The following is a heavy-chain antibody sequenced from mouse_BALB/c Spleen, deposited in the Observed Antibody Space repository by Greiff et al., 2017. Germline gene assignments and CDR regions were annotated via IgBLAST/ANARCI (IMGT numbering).Heavy chain of an antibody. V-gene: IGHV14-4*02. D-gene: IGHD2-1*01. Sequence: EVKLMESGAELVRSGASVKLSCTASGFNIKDYYMHWVKQRPEQGLEWIGWIDPENGDTEYAPKFQGKATMTADTSSNTAYLQLSSLTSEDTAVYYCNAYGNSAYWGQGTLVTVSA. CDR2: IDPENGDT. J-gene: IGHJ3*01. CDR1: GFNIKDYY. CDR3: NAYGNSAY.